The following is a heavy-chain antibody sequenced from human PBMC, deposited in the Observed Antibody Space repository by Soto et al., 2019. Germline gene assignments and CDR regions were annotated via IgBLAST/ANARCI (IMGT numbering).Heavy chain of an antibody. D-gene: IGHD3-16*01. CDR3: ARLRPTNTGGTFDI. J-gene: IGHJ3*02. V-gene: IGHV3-11*01. CDR1: GFTFSDYY. CDR2: ITYNGDTI. Sequence: PGGSLRLSCAASGFTFSDYYMTWIRQAPGKGLEWLSYITYNGDTIYYADCVKGRFTISRDNAHNSLYLEMNSLRVEDTAIYYCARLRPTNTGGTFDIWGQGTMVTVSS.